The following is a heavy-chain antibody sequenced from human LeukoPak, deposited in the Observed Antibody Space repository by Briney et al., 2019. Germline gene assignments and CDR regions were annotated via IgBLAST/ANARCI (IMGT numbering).Heavy chain of an antibody. J-gene: IGHJ4*02. CDR2: IFYSGST. D-gene: IGHD6-19*01. CDR1: GGSISSSSYY. Sequence: SETLSLTCSVPGGSISSSSYYWGWIRQPPGKGLEWIGSIFYSGSTYYNPSLKSRVTISVDTSKNHFSLKLTSVTAADTSVYYCARGGWGFDYWGQGTLVTVSS. V-gene: IGHV4-39*02. CDR3: ARGGWGFDY.